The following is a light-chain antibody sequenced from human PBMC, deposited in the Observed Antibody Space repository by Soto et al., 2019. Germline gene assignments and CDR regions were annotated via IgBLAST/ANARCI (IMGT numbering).Light chain of an antibody. Sequence: EIVLTQSPATLSLSPVERATLSCWASQSVGRSLAWYQQKPGQAPRLLINDASNRATGIPARFGGSGSGTEFTLTISSLQSEDFAVYYCQQYKDWPHTFGQGTKVDIK. CDR1: QSVGRS. V-gene: IGKV3-11*01. J-gene: IGKJ1*01. CDR3: QQYKDWPHT. CDR2: DAS.